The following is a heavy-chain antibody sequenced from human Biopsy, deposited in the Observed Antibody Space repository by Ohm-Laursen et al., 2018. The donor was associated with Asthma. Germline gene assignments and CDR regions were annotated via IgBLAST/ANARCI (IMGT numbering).Heavy chain of an antibody. J-gene: IGHJ6*02. Sequence: SDTLSLTCALNRGPFRGYVWAWIRQPPGKGLEWIGEIPRGGATTVNPSLKRRVTISMDPSKSQLYLSLRSLTAADTAVYYCASGPQWSGLDIWGQGTTVTVSS. CDR2: IPRGGAT. CDR1: RGPFRGYV. V-gene: IGHV4-34*01. D-gene: IGHD2-8*01. CDR3: ASGPQWSGLDI.